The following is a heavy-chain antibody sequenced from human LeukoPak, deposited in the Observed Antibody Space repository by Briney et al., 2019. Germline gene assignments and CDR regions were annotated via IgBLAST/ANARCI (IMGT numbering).Heavy chain of an antibody. V-gene: IGHV4-39*01. CDR3: ARQTGSGLFILP. D-gene: IGHD3/OR15-3a*01. J-gene: IGHJ4*02. Sequence: SETLSLTCTVSGVSISSSNSYWGWIRRPPGKGLEWIGSIYYSGNTYYNASLKSQVSISIDTSKNQFSLKLTSVTAADTAVYYCARQTGSGLFILPGGQGTLVTVSS. CDR2: IYYSGNT. CDR1: GVSISSSNSY.